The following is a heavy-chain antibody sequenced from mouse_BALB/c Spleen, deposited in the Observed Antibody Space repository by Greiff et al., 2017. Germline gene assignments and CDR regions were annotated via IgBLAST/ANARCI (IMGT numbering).Heavy chain of an antibody. CDR3: ASGGPSTVAFDV. J-gene: IGHJ1*01. Sequence: VMLVESGAELVRPGSSVKISCKASGYAFSSYWMNWVKQRPGQGLEWIGQIYPGDGDTNYNGKFKGKATLTADKSSRTAYMQLSSLTSEDSAVYFCASGGPSTVAFDVWGAGTTVTVSS. CDR1: GYAFSSYW. D-gene: IGHD1-1*01. CDR2: IYPGDGDT. V-gene: IGHV1-80*01.